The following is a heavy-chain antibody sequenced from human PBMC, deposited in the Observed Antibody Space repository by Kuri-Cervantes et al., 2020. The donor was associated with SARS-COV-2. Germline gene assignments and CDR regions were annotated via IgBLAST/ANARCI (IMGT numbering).Heavy chain of an antibody. V-gene: IGHV4-38-2*01. J-gene: IGHJ6*03. CDR1: GYSISSGYY. Sequence: SETLSLTCAVSGYSISSGYYWGWIRQPPGKGLEWIGSINHSGSTNYNPSLKSRVTISVDTSKNQFSLKLSSVTAADTAVYYCARHYGYGSSWYRYYYYYYMDVWGKGTTVTVSS. D-gene: IGHD6-13*01. CDR3: ARHYGYGSSWYRYYYYYYMDV. CDR2: INHSGST.